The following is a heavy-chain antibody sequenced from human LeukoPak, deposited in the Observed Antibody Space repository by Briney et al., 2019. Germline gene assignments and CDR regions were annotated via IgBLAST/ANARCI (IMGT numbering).Heavy chain of an antibody. Sequence: SVKVSCKASGDTFSSYAISWVRQAPGQGLEWMGGIIPIFGTANYAQKFQGRVTIIADESTSTAYMELSSLRSEDMAVYYCARGLWGYSGYERGYYFDYWGQGTLVTVSS. CDR2: IIPIFGTA. J-gene: IGHJ4*02. D-gene: IGHD5-12*01. CDR1: GDTFSSYA. V-gene: IGHV1-69*13. CDR3: ARGLWGYSGYERGYYFDY.